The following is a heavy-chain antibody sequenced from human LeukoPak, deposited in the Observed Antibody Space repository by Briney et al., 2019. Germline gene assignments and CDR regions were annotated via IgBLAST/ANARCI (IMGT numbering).Heavy chain of an antibody. CDR1: GFTFSGSA. D-gene: IGHD3-3*01. CDR3: TSIIFGVVITHHY. J-gene: IGHJ4*02. Sequence: GGSLRLSCAAYGFTFSGSAMHWVRQASGKGLEWVSRIRSKANSYATAYAASVKGRFTISRDDSKNTAYLQMNSLKTEDTAVYYCTSIIFGVVITHHYWGQGTLVTVSS. CDR2: IRSKANSYAT. V-gene: IGHV3-73*01.